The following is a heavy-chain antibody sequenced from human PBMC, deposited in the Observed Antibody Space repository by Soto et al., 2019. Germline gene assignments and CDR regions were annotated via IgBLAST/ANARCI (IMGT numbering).Heavy chain of an antibody. CDR2: ISRSGGSP. CDR3: ARRLDYDILTGTIDY. CDR1: GFPFSNYA. Sequence: EVQLLESGGGLVQPGGSLRLSCSASGFPFSNYAMSWVRQAPGKGLAWVSAISRSGGSPYYADSVRGRFPVSRDNSKHTLYLQMNSLRAEDTAVYYCARRLDYDILTGTIDYWGQGTLVTVSS. V-gene: IGHV3-23*01. J-gene: IGHJ4*02. D-gene: IGHD3-9*01.